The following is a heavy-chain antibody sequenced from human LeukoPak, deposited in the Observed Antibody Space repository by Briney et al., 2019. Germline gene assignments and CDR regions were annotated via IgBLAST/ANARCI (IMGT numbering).Heavy chain of an antibody. J-gene: IGHJ4*02. Sequence: GGSLRLSCAASEFPFSTYVMHWVRQVPGKGLVWVSRISHDGSVTSYADSVKGRFTISRDNAKNTVYPQMNSLRGEDTAVYYCARDRDFILFDYWGQGALVTVSS. CDR2: ISHDGSVT. V-gene: IGHV3-74*01. CDR3: ARDRDFILFDY. D-gene: IGHD2-21*01. CDR1: EFPFSTYV.